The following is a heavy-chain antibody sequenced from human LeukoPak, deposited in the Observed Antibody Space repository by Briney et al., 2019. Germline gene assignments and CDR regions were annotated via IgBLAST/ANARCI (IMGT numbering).Heavy chain of an antibody. Sequence: SETLSLTCAVYGGSFSGYYWSWIRQPPGKGLEWIGEINHSGSTNYNPSLKSRVTISVDTSKNQFSLKLSSVTAADTAVYYCARNLGWIQVKSSKFDYWGQGTLVTVSS. V-gene: IGHV4-34*01. D-gene: IGHD5-18*01. CDR2: INHSGST. CDR3: ARNLGWIQVKSSKFDY. CDR1: GGSFSGYY. J-gene: IGHJ4*02.